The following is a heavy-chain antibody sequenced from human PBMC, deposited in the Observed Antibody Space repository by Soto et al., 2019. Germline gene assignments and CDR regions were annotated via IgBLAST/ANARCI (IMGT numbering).Heavy chain of an antibody. CDR1: GGSISSGEYY. Sequence: SETLSLTCTVSGGSISSGEYYWTWIRQPPGKGLEWIGYISYSGSTHYSPSLKSRVSITVDTSKNQFSLNLASVSAEDTAVYYCARTSLTIFGPSNDYYGMGVWGRGTLVTVSS. V-gene: IGHV4-30-4*01. J-gene: IGHJ6*02. CDR2: ISYSGST. CDR3: ARTSLTIFGPSNDYYGMGV. D-gene: IGHD3-3*01.